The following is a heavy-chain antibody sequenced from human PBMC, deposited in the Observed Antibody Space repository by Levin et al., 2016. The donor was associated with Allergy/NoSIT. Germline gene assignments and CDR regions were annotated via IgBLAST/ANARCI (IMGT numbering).Heavy chain of an antibody. CDR3: ARFSDYLYYYYGMDV. Sequence: SVKVSCKASGGTFSSYAISWVRQAPGQGLEWMGGIIPIFGTANYAQKFQGRVTMTRNTSISTAYMELSSLRSEDTAVYYCARFSDYLYYYYGMDVWGQGTTVTVSS. CDR1: GGTFSSYA. CDR2: IIPIFGTA. D-gene: IGHD4-11*01. V-gene: IGHV1-69*05. J-gene: IGHJ6*02.